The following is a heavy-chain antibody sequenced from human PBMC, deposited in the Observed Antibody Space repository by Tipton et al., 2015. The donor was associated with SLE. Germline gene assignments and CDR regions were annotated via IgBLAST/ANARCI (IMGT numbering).Heavy chain of an antibody. J-gene: IGHJ6*03. CDR1: GFTFSSYW. Sequence: GSLRLSCAASGFTFSSYWMSWVRQAPGKGLEWVANIKQDGSEKYYVDSVKGRFTISRDNAKNSLYLQMNSLRAEDTAVYYCARGSTVTTPYFYYYYMDVWGKGTTVTVSS. D-gene: IGHD4-17*01. CDR2: IKQDGSEK. V-gene: IGHV3-7*03. CDR3: ARGSTVTTPYFYYYYMDV.